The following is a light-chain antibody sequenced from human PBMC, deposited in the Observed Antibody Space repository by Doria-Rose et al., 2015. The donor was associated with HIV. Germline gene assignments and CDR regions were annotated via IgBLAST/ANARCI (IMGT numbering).Light chain of an antibody. V-gene: IGKV3-11*01. CDR1: QSVSSN. CDR3: QQRSNWPPIFT. Sequence: LSLSPGERATLSCRASQSVSSNLAWYQQKPGQAPGLLIYDASNRATGIPARFSGSGSGTDFTLTISSLEPEDFAVYFCQQRSNWPPIFTFGPGTKVDI. J-gene: IGKJ3*01. CDR2: DAS.